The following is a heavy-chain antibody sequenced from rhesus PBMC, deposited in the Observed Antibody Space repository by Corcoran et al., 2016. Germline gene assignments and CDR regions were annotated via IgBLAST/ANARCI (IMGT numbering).Heavy chain of an antibody. CDR3: AKDRDAFDF. CDR1: GFTFSSYG. J-gene: IGHJ3*01. CDR2: ISNGSGST. V-gene: IGHV3S5*01. Sequence: EVQLVESGGGLVQPGGSLRLSCAASGFTFSSYGMSWVRQAPGKGLEWVSYISNGSGSTYYAYSVKGRFTISRDNSKNTLSLQMNSLRAEDTAVYYCAKDRDAFDFWGQGLRVTVSS.